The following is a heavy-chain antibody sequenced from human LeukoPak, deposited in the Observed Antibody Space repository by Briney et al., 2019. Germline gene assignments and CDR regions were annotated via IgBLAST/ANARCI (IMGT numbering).Heavy chain of an antibody. CDR1: GDSISSNNCY. CDR3: AREPHDFWSGYYKDDAFDI. CDR2: IYYSGST. Sequence: SETLSLTCDVSGDSISSNNCYSWVRQSPGKGLEWIGYIYYSGSTYYNPSLKSRVTISVDTSKNQFSLKLSSVTAADTAVYYCAREPHDFWSGYYKDDAFDIWGQGTMVTVSS. D-gene: IGHD3-3*01. J-gene: IGHJ3*02. V-gene: IGHV4-30-4*01.